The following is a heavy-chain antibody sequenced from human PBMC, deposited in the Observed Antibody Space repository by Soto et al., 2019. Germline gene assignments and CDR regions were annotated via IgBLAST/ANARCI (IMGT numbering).Heavy chain of an antibody. J-gene: IGHJ6*02. D-gene: IGHD2-2*01. V-gene: IGHV3-30*18. CDR2: ISYDGSNK. CDR3: AKDWTGNKCPCMVV. Sequence: GGSLRLSCAASGFTFSSYGMHWVRQAPGKGLEWVAVISYDGSNKYYADSVKGRFTISRDNSKNTLYLQMNSLRAEDTAVYYCAKDWTGNKCPCMVVWGQGTTVTVSS. CDR1: GFTFSSYG.